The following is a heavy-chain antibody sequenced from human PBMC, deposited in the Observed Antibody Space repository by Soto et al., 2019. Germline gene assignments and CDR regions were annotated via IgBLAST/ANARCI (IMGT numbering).Heavy chain of an antibody. CDR2: ISGSGGST. V-gene: IGHV3-23*01. Sequence: GGSLRLSCAASGFTFSSYAMSWVRQAPGKGLEWVSAISGSGGSTYYADSVKGRFTISRDNSKNTLYLQMNSLRAEDTAVYYCAKGRGWAAAGTQGYFDYWGQGTLVTVSS. CDR3: AKGRGWAAAGTQGYFDY. D-gene: IGHD6-13*01. J-gene: IGHJ4*02. CDR1: GFTFSSYA.